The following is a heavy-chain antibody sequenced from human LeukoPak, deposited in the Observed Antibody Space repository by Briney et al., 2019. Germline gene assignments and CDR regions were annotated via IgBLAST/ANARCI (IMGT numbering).Heavy chain of an antibody. CDR1: GGSISSYY. D-gene: IGHD3-10*01. CDR3: ATDGMVRGPDAWFDS. J-gene: IGHJ5*01. V-gene: IGHV4-59*12. CDR2: IYYSGST. Sequence: SETLSLTCAVSGGSISSYYWSWTRQPPGKGLEWIGYIYYSGSTNYNPSLKSRVTISVDTSKNQFSLKLSSVTAADTAVYYCATDGMVRGPDAWFDSWGQGTLVTVSS.